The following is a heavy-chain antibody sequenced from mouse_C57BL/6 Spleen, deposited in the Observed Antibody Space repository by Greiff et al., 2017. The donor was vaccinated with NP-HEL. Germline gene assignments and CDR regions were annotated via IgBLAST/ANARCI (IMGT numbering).Heavy chain of an antibody. CDR2: IHPNSGST. Sequence: VQLQQPGAELVKPGASVKLSCKASGYTFTSYWMHWVKQRPGQGLEWIGMIHPNSGSTNYNEKFKGKATLTVDKSSSTAYMQLSSLTSEDSAVYYCAREAITTVVADFDYWGQGTTLTVSS. CDR3: AREAITTVVADFDY. D-gene: IGHD1-1*01. J-gene: IGHJ2*01. CDR1: GYTFTSYW. V-gene: IGHV1-64*01.